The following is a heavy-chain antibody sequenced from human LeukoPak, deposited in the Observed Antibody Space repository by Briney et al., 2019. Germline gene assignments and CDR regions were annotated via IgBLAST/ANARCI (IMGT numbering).Heavy chain of an antibody. CDR3: AKDGDIVATTSFGY. J-gene: IGHJ4*02. CDR2: ISGSGGSI. CDR1: GFTFSSYA. V-gene: IGHV3-23*01. D-gene: IGHD5-12*01. Sequence: GGSLRLSCSASGFTFSSYAMSWVRQAPGKGLEWVLAISGSGGSIYYADSVKGRFTISSANSKYPLDLQMNSPRAEDTAAYYCAKDGDIVATTSFGYWGQGTLVTVSS.